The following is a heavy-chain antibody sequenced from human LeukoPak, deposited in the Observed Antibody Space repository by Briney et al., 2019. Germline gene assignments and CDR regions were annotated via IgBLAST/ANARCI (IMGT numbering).Heavy chain of an antibody. J-gene: IGHJ4*02. Sequence: PGGSLRLSCAASGFTFSSYAMSWVRQAPGKGLEWVSAISGSGGSTYYADSVKGRFTISRDNSKNTLYLQMNSLRAEDTAVYYCAKNHLKGGLVPAAYFDYWGQGTLVTVSS. CDR2: ISGSGGST. V-gene: IGHV3-23*01. CDR1: GFTFSSYA. CDR3: AKNHLKGGLVPAAYFDY. D-gene: IGHD2-2*01.